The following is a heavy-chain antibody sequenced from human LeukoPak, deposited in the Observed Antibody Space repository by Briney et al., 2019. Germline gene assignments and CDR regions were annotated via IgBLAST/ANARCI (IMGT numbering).Heavy chain of an antibody. CDR3: ARGRAVAGPAPDFDY. CDR1: GYSFTSYW. V-gene: IGHV5-51*01. J-gene: IGHJ4*02. Sequence: GASMKSSCKGSGYSFTSYWIGWLRQMPPKGLVWMGIIHPGDSDTRYSPSFQGQVTISADKSISPAYLQWSSLKASDTAMYYCARGRAVAGPAPDFDYWGQGTLVTVSS. D-gene: IGHD6-19*01. CDR2: IHPGDSDT.